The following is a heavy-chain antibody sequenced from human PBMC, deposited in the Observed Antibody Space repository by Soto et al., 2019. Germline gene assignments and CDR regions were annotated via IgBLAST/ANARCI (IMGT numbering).Heavy chain of an antibody. D-gene: IGHD5-12*01. J-gene: IGHJ4*02. Sequence: LSLTCTVSGGSINTFYWSWVRQPAGKGLEWIGRIFSSGSTSFNPSLESRVAMSVDTSKNHFSLNLSSVTAADMAVYYCAREGSYSAYNFAHGIQLWSFDFWGQGAQVTVSS. CDR2: IFSSGST. V-gene: IGHV4-4*07. CDR1: GGSINTFY. CDR3: AREGSYSAYNFAHGIQLWSFDF.